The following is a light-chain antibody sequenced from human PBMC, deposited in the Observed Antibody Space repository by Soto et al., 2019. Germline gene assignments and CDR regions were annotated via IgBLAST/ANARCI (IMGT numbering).Light chain of an antibody. CDR2: DAS. J-gene: IGKJ2*01. CDR1: QNIKTY. V-gene: IGKV1-39*01. Sequence: DIQMTQSPSSLSASVGDSVTITCRASQNIKTYLNWYQQKPGKAPRLLIYDASSLLSGVPSRFSGSGSGTDFTLTIASLQPEDFSTYYCQQSDSTPYTFGQGTKVDIK. CDR3: QQSDSTPYT.